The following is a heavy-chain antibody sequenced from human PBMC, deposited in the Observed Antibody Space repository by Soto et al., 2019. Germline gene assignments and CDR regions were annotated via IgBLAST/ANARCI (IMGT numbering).Heavy chain of an antibody. CDR1: GDTFSHYG. Sequence: PGGSPRISCAASGDTFSHYGMHWVRQAPGKGLEWVAVIWYDGSNKFYADSVKGRFTISRDNSKNTLYLQMNSLRAEDTAVYYCAKDLPDSGSYSCFDYWGQGTLVTVSS. CDR3: AKDLPDSGSYSCFDY. J-gene: IGHJ4*02. CDR2: IWYDGSNK. D-gene: IGHD1-26*01. V-gene: IGHV3-33*06.